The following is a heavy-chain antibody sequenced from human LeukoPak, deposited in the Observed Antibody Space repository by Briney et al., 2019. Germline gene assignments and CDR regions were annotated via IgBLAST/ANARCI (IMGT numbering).Heavy chain of an antibody. CDR2: ISGSGGST. CDR1: GFTFSSYA. J-gene: IGHJ4*02. V-gene: IGHV3-23*01. D-gene: IGHD6-19*01. CDR3: AKERELVVTGNYFDY. Sequence: PGGSLRLSCAASGFTFSSYAMSWVRQAPGKGLEWVSVISGSGGSTYYAGSVKRRFTISRDNSKNTLYLQMNSLRAEDTAVYYCAKERELVVTGNYFDYWGQGTLVTVSS.